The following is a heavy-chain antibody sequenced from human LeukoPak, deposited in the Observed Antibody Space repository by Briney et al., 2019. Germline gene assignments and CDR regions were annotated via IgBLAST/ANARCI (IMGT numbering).Heavy chain of an antibody. Sequence: PGGSLRLSCAASGFTFSNYWMTWVRQAPGKGLEWVANIKEDGSEKYYVDSVKGRFTISKDNAHNSLYLQMNSLRAEDTAVYYCASGLWFGESGDCWGQGTLVTVSS. CDR1: GFTFSNYW. CDR3: ASGLWFGESGDC. J-gene: IGHJ4*02. V-gene: IGHV3-7*01. CDR2: IKEDGSEK. D-gene: IGHD3-10*01.